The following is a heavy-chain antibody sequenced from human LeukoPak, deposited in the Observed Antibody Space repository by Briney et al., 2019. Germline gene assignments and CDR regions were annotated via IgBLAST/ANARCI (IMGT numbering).Heavy chain of an antibody. J-gene: IGHJ4*02. D-gene: IGHD3-22*01. CDR3: ARVDNYYDSSGYYRYFDY. Sequence: SETLSLTCTVSGGSISSYYWSWIQQPPGKGLEWIGYIYYSGSTNYNPSLKSRVTISVDTSKNQFSLKLSSVTAADTAVYYCARVDNYYDSSGYYRYFDYWGQGTLVTVSS. V-gene: IGHV4-59*01. CDR1: GGSISSYY. CDR2: IYYSGST.